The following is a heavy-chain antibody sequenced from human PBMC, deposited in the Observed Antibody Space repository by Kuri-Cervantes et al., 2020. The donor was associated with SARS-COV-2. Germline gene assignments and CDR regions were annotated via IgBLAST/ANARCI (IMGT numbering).Heavy chain of an antibody. CDR3: ATDLPYYDFWSGSPYDSAFDI. CDR2: IKRKVNGGTT. V-gene: IGHV3-49*04. J-gene: IGHJ3*02. D-gene: IGHD3-3*01. CDR1: GFTFGDYA. Sequence: GESLKISCTGSGFTFGDYAMSWVRQTPGAGLQWVGFIKRKVNGGTTEYAASVKGRFTISRDGSKSIAYLQMNSLKTEDTAVYYCATDLPYYDFWSGSPYDSAFDIWGQGTMVTVSS.